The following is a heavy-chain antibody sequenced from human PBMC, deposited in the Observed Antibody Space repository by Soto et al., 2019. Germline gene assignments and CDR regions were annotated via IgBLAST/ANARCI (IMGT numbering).Heavy chain of an antibody. CDR1: GFTFSGSA. D-gene: IGHD1-7*01. CDR3: TRAITGTTQIGYYYYYMDV. Sequence: GGSLRLSCAASGFTFSGSAMHWVRQASGKGLEWVGRIRSKANSYATAYAASVKGRFTISRDDSKNTAYLQMNSLKTEDTAVYYCTRAITGTTQIGYYYYYMDVWGKGTTVTVSS. CDR2: IRSKANSYAT. V-gene: IGHV3-73*01. J-gene: IGHJ6*03.